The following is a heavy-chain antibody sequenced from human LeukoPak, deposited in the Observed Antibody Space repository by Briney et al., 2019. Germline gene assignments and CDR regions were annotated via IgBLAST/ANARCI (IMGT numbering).Heavy chain of an antibody. V-gene: IGHV3-74*01. J-gene: IGHJ4*02. CDR1: GFTFSSYW. CDR3: ARDRGYSYGSDY. Sequence: GGSLRLSCAASGFTFSSYWMHWVRQAPGKGLVWVSRIYNDGSRTSYADSVKGRFTISRDNAKNTLYLQMNSLRAEDTAVYYCARDRGYSYGSDYWGQGTLVTVSS. D-gene: IGHD5-18*01. CDR2: IYNDGSRT.